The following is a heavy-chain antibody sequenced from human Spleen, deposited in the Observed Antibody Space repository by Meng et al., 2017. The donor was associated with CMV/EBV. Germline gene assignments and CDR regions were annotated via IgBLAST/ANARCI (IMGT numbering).Heavy chain of an antibody. CDR2: INPSSGST. V-gene: IGHV1-46*01. CDR3: ARGVIEAHFDS. Sequence: SYKALGHTYTNSYRPWGRQAPGQGLEWLGTINPSSGSTSYAQKFQGRVTMTSDTSTSTVYMEVSSLRSEDTAVYYCARGVIEAHFDSWGQGTLVTVSS. J-gene: IGHJ4*02. CDR1: GHTYTNSY.